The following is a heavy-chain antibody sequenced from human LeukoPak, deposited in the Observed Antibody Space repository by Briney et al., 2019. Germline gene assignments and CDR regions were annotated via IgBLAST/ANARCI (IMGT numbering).Heavy chain of an antibody. D-gene: IGHD2-2*01. CDR2: IYPGDSDT. Sequence: GESLKISCKGSGYSFTSYWIGWVRPMPGKGLEWMGIIYPGDSDTRYSPSFQGQVTISADKSISTAYLQWSSLKASDTAMYYCATTLGYCSSTSCLDAFDIWGQGTMVTVSS. J-gene: IGHJ3*02. V-gene: IGHV5-51*01. CDR3: ATTLGYCSSTSCLDAFDI. CDR1: GYSFTSYW.